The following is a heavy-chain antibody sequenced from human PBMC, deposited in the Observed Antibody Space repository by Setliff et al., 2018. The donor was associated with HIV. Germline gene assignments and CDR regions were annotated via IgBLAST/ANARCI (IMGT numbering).Heavy chain of an antibody. CDR1: GYTFTNFA. CDR3: ARNGCSGDCYFWDLDY. Sequence: ASVKVSCKASGYTFTNFAIHWLRQAPGQRFEWVGWINAGKGDTKYAQNFQSRVTISSDTSATTAFMEMRSLKSEDTAVYYCARNGCSGDCYFWDLDYWGQGTVVTVSS. J-gene: IGHJ4*02. D-gene: IGHD2-21*02. V-gene: IGHV1-3*01. CDR2: INAGKGDT.